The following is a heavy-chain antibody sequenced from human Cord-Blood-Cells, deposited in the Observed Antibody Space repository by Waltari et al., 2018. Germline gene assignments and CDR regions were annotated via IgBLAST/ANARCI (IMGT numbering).Heavy chain of an antibody. V-gene: IGHV3-33*01. CDR2: IWYDGRNK. CDR3: ARDRAGAYFDY. Sequence: QVQLVESGGGVVQPGRSLRRSCAASGFNFSWHGMHWVRQATGQGLEWVAVIWYDGRNKYYADSVKGRFTISRDNYKNTLYLQMNSLRAEDTAVYDCARDRAGAYFDYWGQGTLVTVSS. J-gene: IGHJ4*02. D-gene: IGHD6-19*01. CDR1: GFNFSWHG.